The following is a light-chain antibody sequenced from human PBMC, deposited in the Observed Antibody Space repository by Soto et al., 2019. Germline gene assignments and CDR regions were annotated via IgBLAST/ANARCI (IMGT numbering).Light chain of an antibody. J-gene: IGKJ1*01. CDR3: QQSYSTPWT. CDR2: AAS. CDR1: QSITNY. V-gene: IGKV1-39*01. Sequence: DIQMTQSPSSLSASVGDRVTITCRASQSITNYLNWYQQKPGKAPKLLIYAASSLQSGVPSRFSGRESGTDFTLSISSLQPEDFATYYWQQSYSTPWTFGQGTKVEIK.